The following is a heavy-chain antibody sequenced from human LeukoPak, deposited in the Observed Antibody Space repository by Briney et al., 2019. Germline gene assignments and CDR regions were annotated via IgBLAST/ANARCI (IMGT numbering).Heavy chain of an antibody. J-gene: IGHJ4*02. Sequence: SETLSLTCAVYGGSFSSYYWSWIRQPPGKGLEWIGYIYYSGSTNYNPSLKSRVTISVDTSKNQFSLKLSSVTAADTAVYYCARSDYGDPYYFDYWGQGTLVTVSS. D-gene: IGHD4-17*01. CDR1: GGSFSSYY. CDR3: ARSDYGDPYYFDY. V-gene: IGHV4-59*01. CDR2: IYYSGST.